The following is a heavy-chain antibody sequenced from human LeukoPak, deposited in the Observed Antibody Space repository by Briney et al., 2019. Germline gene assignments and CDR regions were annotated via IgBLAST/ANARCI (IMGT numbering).Heavy chain of an antibody. Sequence: ASVKVSCKASGYTFTGYYMHWVRQAPGQGLEWMGWINPNSGGTNYAQEFQGRVTMTRDTSISTAYMELSRLRSDDTAVYYCASGQGDTTMVLDYWGQGTLVTVSS. CDR1: GYTFTGYY. CDR2: INPNSGGT. D-gene: IGHD5-18*01. CDR3: ASGQGDTTMVLDY. J-gene: IGHJ4*02. V-gene: IGHV1-2*02.